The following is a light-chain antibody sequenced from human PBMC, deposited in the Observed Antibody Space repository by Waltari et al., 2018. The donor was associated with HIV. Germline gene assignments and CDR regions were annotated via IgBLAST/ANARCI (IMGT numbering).Light chain of an antibody. CDR3: QQYYSTPLT. J-gene: IGKJ4*01. CDR1: QSVLYSSNNKNY. Sequence: DIVMTQSPDSLVVSLGERAPITSKSSQSVLYSSNNKNYLAWYQQKPGQPPKLLIYWASTRESGVPDRFSGSGSGTDFTLTISSLQVEDVAVYYCQQYYSTPLTFGGGTKVEIK. V-gene: IGKV4-1*01. CDR2: WAS.